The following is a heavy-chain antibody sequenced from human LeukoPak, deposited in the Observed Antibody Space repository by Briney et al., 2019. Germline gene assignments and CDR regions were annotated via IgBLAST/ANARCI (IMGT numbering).Heavy chain of an antibody. D-gene: IGHD1-26*01. CDR2: IYYSGST. V-gene: IGHV4-59*01. CDR1: GGSISSYY. CDR3: KGGSYPDAFEI. Sequence: KPSETLSLTCTVSGGSISSYYWSWLRQPPGKGLAWIGYIYYSGSTNYNPSLKSQVTISVDTSKNQFSLKLSSVTAADMSAYDCKGGSYPDAFEIWGQGTMVTVSS. J-gene: IGHJ3*02.